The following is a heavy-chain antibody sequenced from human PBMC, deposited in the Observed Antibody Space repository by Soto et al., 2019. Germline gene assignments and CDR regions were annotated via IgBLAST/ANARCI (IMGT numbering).Heavy chain of an antibody. CDR1: GGSISSYY. J-gene: IGHJ6*02. CDR3: ARDPSWGVVTPKENYGMDV. D-gene: IGHD2-21*02. Sequence: SETLCLTCTVAGGSISSYYGSWIRQPPGKGLEWIGYIYYSGSTNYNPSLKSRVTISVDTSKNQFSLKLSSVTAADTAVYYCARDPSWGVVTPKENYGMDVWGQGTTVPVSS. CDR2: IYYSGST. V-gene: IGHV4-59*01.